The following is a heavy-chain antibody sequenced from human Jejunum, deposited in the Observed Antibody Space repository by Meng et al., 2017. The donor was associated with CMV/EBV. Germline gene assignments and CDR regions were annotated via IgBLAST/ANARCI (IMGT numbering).Heavy chain of an antibody. J-gene: IGHJ4*02. CDR2: IWSDGSNK. CDR3: AKEGVYDGYAVDY. D-gene: IGHD5-24*01. V-gene: IGHV3-33*06. CDR1: GFTFSTYG. Sequence: SGFTFSTYGMHWVRQAPGKGLEWMAVIWSDGSNKYYADSVQGRFTISRDNSKNTLFLQMTSLRAEDTAVYYCAKEGVYDGYAVDYWGQGTLVTVSS.